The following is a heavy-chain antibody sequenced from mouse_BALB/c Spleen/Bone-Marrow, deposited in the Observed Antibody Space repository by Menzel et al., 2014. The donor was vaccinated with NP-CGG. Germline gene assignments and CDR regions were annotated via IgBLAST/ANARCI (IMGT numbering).Heavy chain of an antibody. D-gene: IGHD2-14*01. V-gene: IGHV14-3*02. CDR1: GFNIKDTY. Sequence: DVQLQESGAELVKPGASVKLSCTASGFNIKDTYMHWVKQRPEQGLEWIGRIDPANGNTKYDPKFQGEATITADTSSNTAYLQLSSLTSEDTAVYYCASYRYAWYFDVWGAGTTVTVSS. J-gene: IGHJ1*01. CDR3: ASYRYAWYFDV. CDR2: IDPANGNT.